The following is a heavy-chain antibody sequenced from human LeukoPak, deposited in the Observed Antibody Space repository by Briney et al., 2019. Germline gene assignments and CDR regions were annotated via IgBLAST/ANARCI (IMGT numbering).Heavy chain of an antibody. CDR1: GFTFSDAW. V-gene: IGHV3-15*01. D-gene: IGHD6-13*01. CDR2: IKSKTDGGTT. J-gene: IGHJ6*03. CDR3: TTDAWSSSSWCGSYYYYMDV. Sequence: GGSLRLSCAASGFTFSDAWMSWVRQAPGKGLEWVGRIKSKTDGGTTDYAAPVKGRFTISRDDSKNTLYLQMNSLKTEDTAVYYCTTDAWSSSSWCGSYYYYMDVWGKGTTVTISS.